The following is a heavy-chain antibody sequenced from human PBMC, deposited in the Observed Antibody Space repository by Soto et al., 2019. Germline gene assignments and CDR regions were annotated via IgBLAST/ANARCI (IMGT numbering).Heavy chain of an antibody. J-gene: IGHJ4*01. V-gene: IGHV3-15*01. Sequence: GYLRLSCVASGLTFTNAWMSWVRQAPGKGLEWVGRIKSNSDGGTTDYAAPVKGRYTISRDDSKNTLYLQMNSLRIEDTAVYYCTTDGAQMGLVTHWGHGTLVTVSS. CDR1: GLTFTNAW. CDR2: IKSNSDGGTT. D-gene: IGHD1-26*01. CDR3: TTDGAQMGLVTH.